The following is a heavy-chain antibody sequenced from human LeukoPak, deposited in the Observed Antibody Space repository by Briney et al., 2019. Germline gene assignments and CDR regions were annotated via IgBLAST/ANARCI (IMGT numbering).Heavy chain of an antibody. D-gene: IGHD3-10*02. CDR3: ARVFGEKGNWFDP. CDR2: IYYSGST. Sequence: SETLSLTCTVSGGSISSSSYYWGWIRQPPGKGLEWIGSIYYSGSTYYNPSLKSRVTISVDTSKNQFSLKLSSVTAADTAVYYCARVFGEKGNWFDPWGQGTLVTVSS. J-gene: IGHJ5*02. CDR1: GGSISSSSYY. V-gene: IGHV4-39*07.